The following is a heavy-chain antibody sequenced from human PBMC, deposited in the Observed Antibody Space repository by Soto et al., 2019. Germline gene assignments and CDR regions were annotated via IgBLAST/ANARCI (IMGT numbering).Heavy chain of an antibody. CDR2: IIPLSATT. CDR1: VGSFSRDA. Sequence: QVQLIQSGTEVTKPGSSVKVSCQASVGSFSRDAISWVRQAPGQGLEWVGGIIPLSATTKYAQRFQGRVTITADESTRTAYMELSSLKSDDTAMYYCARDKDLGTLTTSPPRNYYYYYGLDVWGQGTTIIVSS. V-gene: IGHV1-69*01. J-gene: IGHJ6*02. CDR3: ARDKDLGTLTTSPPRNYYYYYGLDV. D-gene: IGHD3-16*01.